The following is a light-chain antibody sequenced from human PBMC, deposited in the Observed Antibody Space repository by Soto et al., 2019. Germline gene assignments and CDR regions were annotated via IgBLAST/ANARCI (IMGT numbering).Light chain of an antibody. CDR3: HQYRNWPPWT. J-gene: IGKJ1*01. CDR1: QSISSY. V-gene: IGKV3-15*01. Sequence: EIEMTQSPATLSASPGERAALSCRASQSISSYLAWYQQKPGQAPRLLIYVGSTRATGIPARFSGSGSGTVFTLIISSMQSEDFAVYSYHQYRNWPPWTFGQGTKVEIK. CDR2: VGS.